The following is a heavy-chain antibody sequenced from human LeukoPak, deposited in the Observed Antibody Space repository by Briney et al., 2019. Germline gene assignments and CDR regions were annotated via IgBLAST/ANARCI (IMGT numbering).Heavy chain of an antibody. V-gene: IGHV2-70*11. Sequence: SGPALVKPTQTLTLTCTFSGFSLSTSGMCVSWIRQPPGKALEWLARIDWDDDKYYSTSLKTRLTISKDTSKNQVVLTMTNMDPVDTATYYCARHRTQWEKSGSFDYWGQGTLVTVSS. CDR3: ARHRTQWEKSGSFDY. CDR2: IDWDDDK. CDR1: GFSLSTSGMC. J-gene: IGHJ4*02. D-gene: IGHD5-12*01.